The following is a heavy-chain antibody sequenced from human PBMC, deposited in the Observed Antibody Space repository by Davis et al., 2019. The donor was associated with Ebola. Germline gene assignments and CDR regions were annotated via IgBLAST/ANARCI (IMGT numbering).Heavy chain of an antibody. Sequence: GGSLRLSCAASGFTFDDYTMHWVRQAPGKGLEWVSLISWDGGSTYYADSVKGRFTISRHNSKKTLYLQMNSLRAEDTAVYYCARDAISGGFDPWGQGTLVTVSS. D-gene: IGHD3-10*01. CDR2: ISWDGGST. CDR3: ARDAISGGFDP. CDR1: GFTFDDYT. J-gene: IGHJ5*02. V-gene: IGHV3-43*01.